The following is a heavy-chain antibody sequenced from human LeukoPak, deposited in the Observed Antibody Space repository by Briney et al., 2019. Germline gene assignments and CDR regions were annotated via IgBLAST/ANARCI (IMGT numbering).Heavy chain of an antibody. CDR3: ACSMVRGVIISQFDY. J-gene: IGHJ4*02. CDR2: IYHSGST. Sequence: PSETLSLTCAVSGCSISSGYYWGWIRQPPGKGLEWIGSIYHSGSTYYNPSLKSRVTISVDTSKNQFSLKLSSVTAADTAVYYCACSMVRGVIISQFDYWGQGTLVTVSS. D-gene: IGHD3-10*01. V-gene: IGHV4-38-2*01. CDR1: GCSISSGYY.